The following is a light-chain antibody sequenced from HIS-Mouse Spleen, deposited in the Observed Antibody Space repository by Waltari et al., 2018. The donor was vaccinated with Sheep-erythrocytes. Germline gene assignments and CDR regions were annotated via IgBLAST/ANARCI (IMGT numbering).Light chain of an antibody. V-gene: IGLV2-11*01. CDR3: CSYAGSYNHV. CDR2: DVR. J-gene: IGLJ1*01. Sequence: QSALTQPASVSGSPGQSITISCTGTSSDVGGYNYVSWYQQHPGKAPKLMIYDVRKRPSGVPDRFSGSKSGNTASLTISGLQAEDEADYYCCSYAGSYNHVFATGTKVTVL. CDR1: SSDVGGYNY.